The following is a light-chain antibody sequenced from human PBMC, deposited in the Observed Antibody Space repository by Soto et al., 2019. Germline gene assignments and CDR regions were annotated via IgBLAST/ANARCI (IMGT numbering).Light chain of an antibody. CDR3: QQYNNWPPVYT. Sequence: EIVMTQSPATLSVSPGERATLSCRASQNVNNKLAWYQQKPGQAPRLIIYDSSSRATGIPARFSGSGSGTEVPLTISSLQSEDFAVYYCQQYNNWPPVYTFGLGTKLEIK. J-gene: IGKJ2*01. V-gene: IGKV3D-15*01. CDR1: QNVNNK. CDR2: DSS.